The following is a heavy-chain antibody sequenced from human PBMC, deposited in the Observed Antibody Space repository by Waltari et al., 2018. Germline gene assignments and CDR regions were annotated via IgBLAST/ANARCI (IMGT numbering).Heavy chain of an antibody. Sequence: QVQLEQSGAEVKKPGASVRLSCRASGYPFTSYYMHWVRQAPGQRLESIGILNPGGTSTTYAQRFQGRVTMTSDTSTNTVYMELSSLRSEDTAVYYCARDGLTAAGVYWYFDLWGRGTPVTVSS. CDR3: ARDGLTAAGVYWYFDL. D-gene: IGHD6-13*01. J-gene: IGHJ2*01. V-gene: IGHV1-46*01. CDR1: GYPFTSYY. CDR2: LNPGGTST.